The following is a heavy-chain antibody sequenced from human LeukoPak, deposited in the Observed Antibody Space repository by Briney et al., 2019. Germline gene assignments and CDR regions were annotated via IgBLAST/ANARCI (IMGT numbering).Heavy chain of an antibody. CDR3: ARVGWAAPRVHFDS. D-gene: IGHD6-25*01. J-gene: IGHJ4*02. CDR2: INPNSGGT. V-gene: IGHV1-2*02. CDR1: GYTFSDYY. Sequence: GASVKVSCKASGYTFSDYYIHWVRQAPRQGLEWMGWINPNSGGTHYAQKFQGRVTMTRDTSISTAYMELSRLRSDDTAVYYCARVGWAAPRVHFDSWGQGTLLTVSS.